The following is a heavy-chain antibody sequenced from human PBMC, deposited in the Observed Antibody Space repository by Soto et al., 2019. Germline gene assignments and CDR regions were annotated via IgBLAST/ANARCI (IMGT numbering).Heavy chain of an antibody. CDR1: GYTFTSYV. Sequence: QVQLMQSGLEVKRPGASVKVSCKTSGYTFTSYVISWVRQAPGHGLEWMGWISADNHNTNVAQNFQGRVTLTTDTSTTTVFMELRNLRSDDTAVYYCARESRNYDALDYWGQGTLVTASS. J-gene: IGHJ4*02. D-gene: IGHD3-22*01. V-gene: IGHV1-18*01. CDR2: ISADNHNT. CDR3: ARESRNYDALDY.